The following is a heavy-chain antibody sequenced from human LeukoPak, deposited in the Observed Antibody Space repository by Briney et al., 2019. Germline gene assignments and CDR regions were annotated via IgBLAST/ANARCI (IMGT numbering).Heavy chain of an antibody. J-gene: IGHJ4*02. CDR3: AKDMWRFGELDYDY. CDR2: ISGDGGST. V-gene: IGHV3-43*02. Sequence: GGSLRLSCAASGFTFDDYAMHWVRQAPGKGLEWVSLISGDGGSTYYADSVKGRFTISRGNSKNSLYLQMNSLRTEDTALYYCAKDMWRFGELDYDYWGQGTLVTVSS. CDR1: GFTFDDYA. D-gene: IGHD3-10*01.